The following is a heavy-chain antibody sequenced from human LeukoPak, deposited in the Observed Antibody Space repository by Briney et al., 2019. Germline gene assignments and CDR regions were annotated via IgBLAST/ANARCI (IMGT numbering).Heavy chain of an antibody. CDR3: ARSLGTMIVVVTHNWFDP. J-gene: IGHJ5*02. Sequence: SETLSLTCTVSGGSISSGSYYWSWIRPPAGKGLEWIGRIYTSGSTNYNPSLKSRVTISVDTSKNQFSLKLSSVTAADTAVYYCARSLGTMIVVVTHNWFDPWGQGTLVTVSS. D-gene: IGHD3-22*01. V-gene: IGHV4-61*02. CDR2: IYTSGST. CDR1: GGSISSGSYY.